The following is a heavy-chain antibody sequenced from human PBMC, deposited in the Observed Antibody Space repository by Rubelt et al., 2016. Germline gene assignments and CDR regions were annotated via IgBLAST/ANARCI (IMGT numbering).Heavy chain of an antibody. CDR3: ATEGSGWYPFEF. V-gene: IGHV3-7*03. CDR1: GFSFGGHW. J-gene: IGHJ4*02. Sequence: VQPGGSVRLSCAASGFSFGGHWMAWVRLASGKGLEWVANIKKDGSETNCVDSVKGRFTISRDNAKNSLYLQTNSLRAEDTAVYYCATEGSGWYPFEFWGQGTLVTVSS. D-gene: IGHD6-19*01. CDR2: IKKDGSET.